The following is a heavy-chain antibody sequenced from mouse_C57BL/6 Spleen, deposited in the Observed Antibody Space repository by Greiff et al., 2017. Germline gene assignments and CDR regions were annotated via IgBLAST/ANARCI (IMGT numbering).Heavy chain of an antibody. V-gene: IGHV1-72*01. J-gene: IGHJ2*01. D-gene: IGHD2-3*01. CDR2: IDPNSGGT. CDR3: ARWLLYFDY. CDR1: GYTFTSYW. Sequence: QVQLQQPGAELVKPGASVKLSKASGYTFTSYWMHWVKQRPGRGLEWIGRIDPNSGGTKYNEKFKSKATLTGDKPSSTAYMQLSSLTSEDSAVYYCARWLLYFDYWGQGTTLTVSS.